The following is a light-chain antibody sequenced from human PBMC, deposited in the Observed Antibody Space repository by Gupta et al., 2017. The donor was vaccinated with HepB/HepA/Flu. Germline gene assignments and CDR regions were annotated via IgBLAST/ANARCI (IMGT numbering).Light chain of an antibody. J-gene: IGKJ1*01. CDR1: QSLLYSSKSKNY. CDR2: WAS. CDR3: QQYDSTPWT. V-gene: IGKV4-1*01. Sequence: DIVITQSPDSLTVPLGERATITCKSSQSLLYSSKSKNYLAWYQQKSGQPPKLLIYWASTRESGVPDRFSGSGSGTDFTLTISSLQAEDAALYFCQQYDSTPWTFGRGTKVEIK.